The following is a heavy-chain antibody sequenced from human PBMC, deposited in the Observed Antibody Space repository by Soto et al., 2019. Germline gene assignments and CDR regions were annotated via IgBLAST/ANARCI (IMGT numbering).Heavy chain of an antibody. D-gene: IGHD5-12*01. CDR3: ARVSGYYLPDY. J-gene: IGHJ4*02. V-gene: IGHV1-3*01. CDR1: GYTFTNYA. Sequence: ASVKVSCKASGYTFTNYAMHWVRQAPGQRLEWMGWINAGNGNTKYSQKFQGRVTITRDTSASTAYMELSSLRSEDTAVYYCARVSGYYLPDYWGQGTLVTVPQ. CDR2: INAGNGNT.